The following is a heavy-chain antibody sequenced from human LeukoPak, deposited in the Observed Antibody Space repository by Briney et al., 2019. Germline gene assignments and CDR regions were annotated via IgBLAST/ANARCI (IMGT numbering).Heavy chain of an antibody. J-gene: IGHJ3*02. CDR3: AKDWGFTVVGAFDI. V-gene: IGHV3-23*01. D-gene: IGHD4-23*01. Sequence: RGSLRLSCAPSGFTSTSYAMSWVRQAPGKGLGWVSAISGSGGSTYYADSVKGRFTISRDNSKNTLYLQMNSLRAEDTAVYYCAKDWGFTVVGAFDIWGQGTMVTVSS. CDR2: ISGSGGST. CDR1: GFTSTSYA.